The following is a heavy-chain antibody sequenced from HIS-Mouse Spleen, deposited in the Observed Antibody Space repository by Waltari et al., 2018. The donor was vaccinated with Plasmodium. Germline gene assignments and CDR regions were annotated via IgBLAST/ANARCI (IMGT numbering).Heavy chain of an antibody. V-gene: IGHV4-59*01. J-gene: IGHJ4*02. CDR2: IYYSGST. CDR3: ARGGYSSSSYYFDY. CDR1: GGSISLYY. Sequence: QVQLQESGPGLVKPSETLSLTCTVSGGSISLYYWSWIRQPPGKGLEWIAYIYYSGSTNYNPALKSRVTISVDTSKNQFSLKLSSVTAADTAVFYCARGGYSSSSYYFDYWGQGTLVTVSS. D-gene: IGHD6-6*01.